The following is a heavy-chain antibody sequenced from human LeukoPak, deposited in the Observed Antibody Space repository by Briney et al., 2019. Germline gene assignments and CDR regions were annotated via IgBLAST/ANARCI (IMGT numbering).Heavy chain of an antibody. J-gene: IGHJ4*02. CDR3: VKDQLRAGGDY. CDR2: IYSGGST. D-gene: IGHD5-24*01. V-gene: IGHV3-53*05. CDR1: GFTVSSNY. Sequence: GGSLRLSCAASGFTVSSNYMSWVRQAPGKGLEWVSVIYSGGSTYYADSVKGRFTISRDNSKNTLYLQMSSLRAEDTAVYYCVKDQLRAGGDYWGQGTLVTVSS.